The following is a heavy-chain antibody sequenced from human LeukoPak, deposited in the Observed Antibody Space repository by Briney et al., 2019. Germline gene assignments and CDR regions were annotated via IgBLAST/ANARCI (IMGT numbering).Heavy chain of an antibody. CDR3: ARVKEGCSSTSCRRDYYYYGMDV. CDR1: GGSISSYY. Sequence: PSETLSLTCTVSGGSISSYYWSWIRQPAGKGLEWIGRIYTSGSTNYNPSLKSRVTISVDTSKNQFSLKLSSVTAADTAVYYCARVKEGCSSTSCRRDYYYYGMDVWGQGTTVTVSS. D-gene: IGHD2-2*01. CDR2: IYTSGST. J-gene: IGHJ6*02. V-gene: IGHV4-4*07.